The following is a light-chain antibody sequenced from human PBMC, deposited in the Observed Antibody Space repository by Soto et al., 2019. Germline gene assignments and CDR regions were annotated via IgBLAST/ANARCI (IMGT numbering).Light chain of an antibody. Sequence: DIQMTQSPSTLSASVGDRVTITCRASQSISSWLAWYQQKPGKAPKLLIYKASSLESGVPSRFSGSGSGTEFTLTISSLQPDDFETYYCQQYNRLYTFGQGTKLESK. CDR3: QQYNRLYT. CDR1: QSISSW. J-gene: IGKJ2*01. CDR2: KAS. V-gene: IGKV1-5*03.